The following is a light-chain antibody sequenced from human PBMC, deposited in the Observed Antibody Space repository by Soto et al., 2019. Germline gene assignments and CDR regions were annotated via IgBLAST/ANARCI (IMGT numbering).Light chain of an antibody. CDR2: QDT. V-gene: IGLV3-1*01. CDR1: KLGNKY. J-gene: IGLJ2*01. CDR3: QAWDSSTSV. Sequence: SYELTQPPSLSVSPGQTASITCSGDKLGNKYVCWYQQKPGQSPVLVIYQDTKRPSGIPERFSGSNSGNTATLTISGTQALDEADYYCQAWDSSTSVFGGGTKLTVL.